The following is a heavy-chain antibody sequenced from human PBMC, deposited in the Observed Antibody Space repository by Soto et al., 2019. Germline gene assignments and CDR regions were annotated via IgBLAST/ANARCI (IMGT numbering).Heavy chain of an antibody. CDR1: GYDFTSYW. J-gene: IGHJ3*02. CDR3: ASRKRTSDAFDI. CDR2: IYIDDSDT. V-gene: IGHV5-51*01. D-gene: IGHD1-1*01. Sequence: PGESLKISCKASGYDFTSYWIGWVRQMPGKGLEWMGIIYIDDSDTRYSPSFQGQVTISGDKSIKTAYLHWSSLKASDTAMYYCASRKRTSDAFDIWGQGTMVTVSS.